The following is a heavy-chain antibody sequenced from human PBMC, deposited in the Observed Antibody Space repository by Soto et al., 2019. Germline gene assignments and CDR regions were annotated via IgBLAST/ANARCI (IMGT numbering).Heavy chain of an antibody. CDR1: GGSISSGGYY. Sequence: PSETLSLTCTVSGGSISSGGYYWSWIRQHPGKGLEWIGYIYYSGSTYYNPSLKSRVTISVDTSKNQFSLKLSSVTAADTAVYYCARDRRPYYYDSSGYHRTYGMDVWGQGTTV. V-gene: IGHV4-31*03. CDR2: IYYSGST. J-gene: IGHJ6*02. CDR3: ARDRRPYYYDSSGYHRTYGMDV. D-gene: IGHD3-22*01.